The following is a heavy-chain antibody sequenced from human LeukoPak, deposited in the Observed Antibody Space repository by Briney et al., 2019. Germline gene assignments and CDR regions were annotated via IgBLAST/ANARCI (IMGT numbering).Heavy chain of an antibody. D-gene: IGHD1-1*01. CDR2: IYTSGST. Sequence: SETLSLTCTVSGGSISSYYWSWIRQPAGKGLEWIGRIYTSGSTNYNPPLKSRVTMSVDTSKNQFSLKLSSVTAADTAVYYCARGPPVWNSNYYFDYWGQGNLVTVSS. CDR1: GGSISSYY. J-gene: IGHJ4*02. V-gene: IGHV4-4*07. CDR3: ARGPPVWNSNYYFDY.